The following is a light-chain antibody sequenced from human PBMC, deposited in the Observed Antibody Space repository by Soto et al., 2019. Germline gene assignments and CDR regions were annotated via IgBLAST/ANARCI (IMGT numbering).Light chain of an antibody. J-gene: IGKJ1*01. Sequence: DIQMTQFPSSLSASVGDRVTITCRASQGIRNDLGWYQQKPGKAPHRLIYAASSLQSGVPSRFIGSGSGTEFTLAISSMQPEDSATFYCLQHSTYPLTFGQGTKVEIK. V-gene: IGKV1-17*01. CDR2: AAS. CDR3: LQHSTYPLT. CDR1: QGIRND.